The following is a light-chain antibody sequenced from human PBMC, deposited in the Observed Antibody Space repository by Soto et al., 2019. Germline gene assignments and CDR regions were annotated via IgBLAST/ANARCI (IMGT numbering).Light chain of an antibody. Sequence: EIVMTQSPATLSVSPGERATLSCRASQSVSSNLDWYQQKPGQAPRLLIYGASTRATGIPARFSGSGSGTDFTLTISSLQSEDFAVYYCQQYNNWPGTFGQGTKVEIK. J-gene: IGKJ1*01. CDR1: QSVSSN. CDR2: GAS. CDR3: QQYNNWPGT. V-gene: IGKV3-15*01.